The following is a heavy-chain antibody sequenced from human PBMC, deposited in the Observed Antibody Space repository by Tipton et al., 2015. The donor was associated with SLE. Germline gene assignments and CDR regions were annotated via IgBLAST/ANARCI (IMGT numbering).Heavy chain of an antibody. CDR3: ARDTLGGWYGLSRYFYMDV. Sequence: TLSLTCTVSGVSISSYYWSWIRQPPGKGLEWIGYIYTSGSTNYNPSLKSRVTISVDTSKNQFSLKLRSVTAADTAVYYCARDTLGGWYGLSRYFYMDVWGKGTTVTVSS. CDR1: GVSISSYY. J-gene: IGHJ6*03. V-gene: IGHV4-4*08. D-gene: IGHD6-19*01. CDR2: IYTSGST.